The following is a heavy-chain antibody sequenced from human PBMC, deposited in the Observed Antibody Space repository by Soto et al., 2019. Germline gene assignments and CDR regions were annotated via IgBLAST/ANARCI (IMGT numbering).Heavy chain of an antibody. CDR3: ACGSVPSDAFDI. D-gene: IGHD4-17*01. CDR1: GFTFSSYG. CDR2: IWYDGSNK. J-gene: IGHJ3*02. Sequence: QVQLVESGGGVVQPGRSLRLSCAASGFTFSSYGMHWVRQAPCKGLEWVAVIWYDGSNKYYADSVKGRFTISKDNSKNALYLQMNSLRAEDTAVYYCACGSVPSDAFDIWGQGTMVTVSS. V-gene: IGHV3-33*01.